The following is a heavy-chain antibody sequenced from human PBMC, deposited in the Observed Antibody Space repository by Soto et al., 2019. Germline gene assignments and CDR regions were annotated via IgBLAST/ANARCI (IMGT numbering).Heavy chain of an antibody. Sequence: QVQLVESGGGVVQPGRSLRLSCAASGFTFSTYGIHWVRQAPGKGLEWLAVIWYDGSKKYYADSVQGRFTISRDNSKNTGYLQMNSLRAEDMAVYYCVKDHCGGDCYSSPYFDYWGQGTLVTVSS. V-gene: IGHV3-33*06. CDR1: GFTFSTYG. J-gene: IGHJ4*02. D-gene: IGHD2-21*02. CDR2: IWYDGSKK. CDR3: VKDHCGGDCYSSPYFDY.